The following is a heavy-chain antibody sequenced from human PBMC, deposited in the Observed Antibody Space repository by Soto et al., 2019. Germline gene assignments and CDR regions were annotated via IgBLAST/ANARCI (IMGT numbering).Heavy chain of an antibody. CDR2: IDPSDSYT. CDR1: GYSFTSYR. J-gene: IGHJ6*02. Sequence: GESLKISCKGSGYSFTSYRISWVRQMPGKGLEWMGRIDPSDSYTNYSPSFQGHVTISADKSISTAYLQWSSLKASDTAMYYCASSRAYGATLYYYGMDVWGQGTTVTVSS. V-gene: IGHV5-10-1*01. CDR3: ASSRAYGATLYYYGMDV. D-gene: IGHD1-26*01.